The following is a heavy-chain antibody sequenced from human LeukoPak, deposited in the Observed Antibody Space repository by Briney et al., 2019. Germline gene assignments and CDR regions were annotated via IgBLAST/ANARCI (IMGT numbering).Heavy chain of an antibody. V-gene: IGHV1-2*02. CDR1: GYTFTDDY. CDR3: ATAHDYGDYSFDY. Sequence: ASVKVSCKASGYTFTDDYVHWVRQAPGQGLEWMGWINPNSGVTNYAQKFQGRVTMTRDMSISTAYMELSRLRSDDTAVYYCATAHDYGDYSFDYWGQGTLVTVSS. D-gene: IGHD4-17*01. CDR2: INPNSGVT. J-gene: IGHJ4*02.